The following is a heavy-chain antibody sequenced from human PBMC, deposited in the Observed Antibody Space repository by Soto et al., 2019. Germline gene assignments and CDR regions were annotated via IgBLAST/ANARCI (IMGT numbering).Heavy chain of an antibody. Sequence: GGSLRLSCAASGFTFSGYAMSWVRQAPGKGLEWVSAISGSGGSTYYADSVKGRFTISRDNSKNTLYLQMNSLRAEDTAVYYCAKAARVMIVGFDAFDIWGQGTMVTVSS. CDR3: AKAARVMIVGFDAFDI. D-gene: IGHD3-22*01. V-gene: IGHV3-23*01. CDR2: ISGSGGST. CDR1: GFTFSGYA. J-gene: IGHJ3*02.